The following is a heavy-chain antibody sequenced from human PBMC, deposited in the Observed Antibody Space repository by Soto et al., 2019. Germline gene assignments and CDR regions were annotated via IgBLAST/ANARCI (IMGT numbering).Heavy chain of an antibody. J-gene: IGHJ3*02. Sequence: ESGGGLVQPGGSLRLSCAASGFTFSSYEMNWVRQAPGKGLEWVSYISSSGSTIYYADSVKGRFTISRDNAKNSLSLQMNSLRAEDTAVYYCAREQQLVFDAFDIWGQGTLVTVSS. CDR3: AREQQLVFDAFDI. D-gene: IGHD6-13*01. V-gene: IGHV3-48*03. CDR2: ISSSGSTI. CDR1: GFTFSSYE.